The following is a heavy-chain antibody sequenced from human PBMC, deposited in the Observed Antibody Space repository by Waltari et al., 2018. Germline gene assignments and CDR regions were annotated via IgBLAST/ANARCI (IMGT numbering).Heavy chain of an antibody. V-gene: IGHV4-34*01. J-gene: IGHJ3*02. CDR2: INHSGST. D-gene: IGHD3-3*01. CDR3: ARFGTNYDFWSGYYTTAFDI. Sequence: QVQLQQWGAGLLKPSETLSLTCAVYGGSFSGYYWSWLRQPPGQGLEWIGEINHSGSTNYNPSLKSRVTISVDTSKNQFSLKLSSVTAADTAVYYCARFGTNYDFWSGYYTTAFDIWGQGTMVTVSS. CDR1: GGSFSGYY.